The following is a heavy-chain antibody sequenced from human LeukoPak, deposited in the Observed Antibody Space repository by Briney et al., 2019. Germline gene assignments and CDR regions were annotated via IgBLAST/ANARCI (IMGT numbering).Heavy chain of an antibody. CDR2: INHSGST. D-gene: IGHD3-10*01. CDR1: GGSFSGYY. CDR3: ARLLDSPHYYYYMDV. V-gene: IGHV4-34*01. J-gene: IGHJ6*03. Sequence: MASETLSLTCAVYGGSFSGYYWSWIRQPPGKGLEWIGEINHSGSTNYNPSLKSRVTISVDTSKNQFSLKLSSVTAADTAVYYCARLLDSPHYYYYMDVWGKGTTVTVSS.